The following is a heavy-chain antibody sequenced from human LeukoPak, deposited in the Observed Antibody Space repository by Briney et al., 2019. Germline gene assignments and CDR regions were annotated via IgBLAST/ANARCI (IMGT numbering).Heavy chain of an antibody. J-gene: IGHJ4*02. CDR2: ISAYNGNT. CDR1: GYTFTIYG. D-gene: IGHD3-22*01. V-gene: IGHV1-18*01. CDR3: ARDLDGKYYYDSSGYVSLDY. Sequence: GASVKVSCKASGYTFTIYGISWVRQAPGQALEWMGWISAYNGNTNYAQKLQGRVTMTTDTSTSTAYMELRSLRSDDTAVYYCARDLDGKYYYDSSGYVSLDYWGQGTLVTVSS.